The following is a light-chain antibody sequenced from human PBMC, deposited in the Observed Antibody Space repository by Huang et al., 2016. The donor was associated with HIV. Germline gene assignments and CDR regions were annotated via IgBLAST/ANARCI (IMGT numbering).Light chain of an antibody. CDR3: QQRGNWQLT. Sequence: IVLPQSPATLSLSPGERATLSCRASQGLATYLAWYQQKPGKAPRLLIYDASNRATGIPARFSGSGSGTDFTLTISSLEPEDFAVYYCQQRGNWQLTFGGGTKVEIK. V-gene: IGKV3-11*01. CDR2: DAS. J-gene: IGKJ4*01. CDR1: QGLATY.